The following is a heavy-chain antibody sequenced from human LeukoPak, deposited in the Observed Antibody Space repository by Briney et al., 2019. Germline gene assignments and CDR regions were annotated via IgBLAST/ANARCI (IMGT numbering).Heavy chain of an antibody. CDR2: IIPIFGTA. Sequence: SVKVSCKAPGGTFSSYAISWVRQAPGQGLEWMGGIIPIFGTANYAQKFQGRVTITADESTSTAYMELSSLRSEDTAVYYCARESGTTGASDPWGQGTLVTVSS. CDR3: ARESGTTGASDP. CDR1: GGTFSSYA. D-gene: IGHD1-1*01. V-gene: IGHV1-69*13. J-gene: IGHJ5*02.